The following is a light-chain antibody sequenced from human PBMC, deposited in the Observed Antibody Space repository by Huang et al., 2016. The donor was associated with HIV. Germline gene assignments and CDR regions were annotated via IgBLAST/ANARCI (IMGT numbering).Light chain of an antibody. J-gene: IGKJ1*01. Sequence: DIVMTQSPDSLAVSLGERDTINCKSSQSVLYRSNNKNYLAWYQQKPGQPPKLLIYWASTRESGVPDRFTGSGSGTDFSLTISSLQAEDVAVYYCQQYDTSPWTFGQGTKVEIK. V-gene: IGKV4-1*01. CDR1: QSVLYRSNNKNY. CDR2: WAS. CDR3: QQYDTSPWT.